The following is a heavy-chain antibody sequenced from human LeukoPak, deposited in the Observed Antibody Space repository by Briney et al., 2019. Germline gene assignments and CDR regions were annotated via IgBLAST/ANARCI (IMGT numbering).Heavy chain of an antibody. D-gene: IGHD2-21*01. J-gene: IGHJ3*02. CDR1: GYTFTSYY. CDR3: ARAGHSRDAFDI. CDR2: INPSGGST. V-gene: IGHV1-46*01. Sequence: ASVKASCKASGYTFTSYYMHWVRQAPGQGLEWMGIINPSGGSTSYAQKFQGRVTMTRDTSTSTVYMELSSLRSEDTAVYYCARAGHSRDAFDIWGQGQWSPSLQ.